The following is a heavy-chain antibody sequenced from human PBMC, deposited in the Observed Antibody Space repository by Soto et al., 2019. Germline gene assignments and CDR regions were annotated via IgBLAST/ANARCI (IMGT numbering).Heavy chain of an antibody. CDR2: IIPIFGTA. Sequence: QVQLVQSGAEVKKPGSSVKVSCKASGGTFSSYAISWVRQAPGQGLEWMGGIIPIFGTANYAQKFQGRVTITADESTSTADMELRRLRSEDTAVYYWARSDVDTAMVNWFDPWGQGTLVTVSS. CDR1: GGTFSSYA. CDR3: ARSDVDTAMVNWFDP. J-gene: IGHJ5*02. D-gene: IGHD5-18*01. V-gene: IGHV1-69*12.